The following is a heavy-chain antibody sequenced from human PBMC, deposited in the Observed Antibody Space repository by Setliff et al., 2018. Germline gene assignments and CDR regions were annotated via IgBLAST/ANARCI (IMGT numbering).Heavy chain of an antibody. Sequence: WASVKVSCKASGYTFTSYDINWVRQATGQGLEWMGWMNPTSGNTGYAQKFQGRVTMTSDTSTNIVYMDLSSLTSEDTAVYFCARRVSYDSSGYPLGYWGQGTLVTVSS. V-gene: IGHV1-8*01. CDR1: GYTFTSYD. CDR3: ARRVSYDSSGYPLGY. D-gene: IGHD3-22*01. CDR2: MNPTSGNT. J-gene: IGHJ4*02.